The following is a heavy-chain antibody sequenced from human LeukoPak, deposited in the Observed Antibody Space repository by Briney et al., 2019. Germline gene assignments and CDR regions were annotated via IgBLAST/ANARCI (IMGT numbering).Heavy chain of an antibody. CDR1: GGSISNYY. Sequence: SETLSLTCTASGGSISNYYWSWIRQSPGKGLEWIGYVHYSGSTKYNPSLKSRVTISVDTSRNQFSLNLSSVTAADTAVYYCARHLSGYDYPLDYWGQGTLVTVSS. D-gene: IGHD5-12*01. CDR3: ARHLSGYDYPLDY. V-gene: IGHV4-59*08. J-gene: IGHJ4*02. CDR2: VHYSGST.